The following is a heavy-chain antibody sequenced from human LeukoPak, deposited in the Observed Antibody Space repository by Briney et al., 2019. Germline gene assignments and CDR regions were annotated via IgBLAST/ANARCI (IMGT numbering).Heavy chain of an antibody. D-gene: IGHD2-2*01. Sequence: ASVKVSCKASGGTFSSYAISWVRQAPGQGLEWMGGIIPIFGTANYAQKFQGRVTITTDESTSTAYMELSSLRSEDTAVYYCARGVVPATMYYYYYMDVWGKGTTVTVSS. CDR3: ARGVVPATMYYYYYMDV. CDR1: GGTFSSYA. CDR2: IIPIFGTA. J-gene: IGHJ6*03. V-gene: IGHV1-69*05.